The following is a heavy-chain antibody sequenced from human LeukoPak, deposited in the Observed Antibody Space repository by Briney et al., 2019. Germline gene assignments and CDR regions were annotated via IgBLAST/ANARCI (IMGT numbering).Heavy chain of an antibody. J-gene: IGHJ4*01. Sequence: GGSLRPSCAASGFTFSTYWMNWVRQAPGKGLEWVANIKEDGSLKRYVDSVKGRFTISRDNAKNSLYLQMNSLGAEDTAVYYCARGILGGGGFWGQGTLVTVSS. V-gene: IGHV3-7*01. CDR1: GFTFSTYW. CDR2: IKEDGSLK. D-gene: IGHD2-15*01. CDR3: ARGILGGGGF.